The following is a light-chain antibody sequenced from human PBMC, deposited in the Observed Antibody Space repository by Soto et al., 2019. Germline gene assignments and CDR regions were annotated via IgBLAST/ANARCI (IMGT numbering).Light chain of an antibody. CDR3: QQCSSYAWT. J-gene: IGKJ1*01. Sequence: DIQMTQSPSALSASVGDRVTITCRASQSISMYLAWYQQKPGKAPNLLIYRASNLQRGVSSRFSGSGFGTEFTLAISSLQPDRFATYHCQQCSSYAWTFGPRTQVEV. CDR1: QSISMY. CDR2: RAS. V-gene: IGKV1-5*03.